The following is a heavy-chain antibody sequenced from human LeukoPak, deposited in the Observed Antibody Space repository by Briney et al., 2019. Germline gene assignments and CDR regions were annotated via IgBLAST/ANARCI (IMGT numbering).Heavy chain of an antibody. CDR2: IIPIFGTA. CDR3: AREKEPDIAAAGSDAFDI. V-gene: IGHV1-69*01. D-gene: IGHD6-13*01. J-gene: IGHJ3*02. Sequence: GSSVKVSCKASGGTFSSYAISWVRQAPGQGLEWMGGIIPIFGTANYAQKFQGRVTITADESTSTAYMELSSLRSEDTAVYYCAREKEPDIAAAGSDAFDIWGQGTMVTVSS. CDR1: GGTFSSYA.